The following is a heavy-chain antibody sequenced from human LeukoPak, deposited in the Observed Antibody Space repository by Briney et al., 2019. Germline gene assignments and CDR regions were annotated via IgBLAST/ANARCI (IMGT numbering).Heavy chain of an antibody. CDR1: GGSISSGGYY. J-gene: IGHJ4*02. D-gene: IGHD3-22*01. Sequence: SQTLSLTCTVSGGSISSGGYYWSWISQHPGKGLEWIGYIYYSGSTNYNPSLKSRVTISVDTSKNQFSLKLSSVTAADTAVYYCARNSYDSSGYYMFDYWGQGTLVTVSS. V-gene: IGHV4-31*03. CDR3: ARNSYDSSGYYMFDY. CDR2: IYYSGST.